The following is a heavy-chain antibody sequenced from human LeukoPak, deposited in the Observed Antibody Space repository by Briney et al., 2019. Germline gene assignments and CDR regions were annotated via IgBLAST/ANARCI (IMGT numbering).Heavy chain of an antibody. CDR1: GFTFSDYY. V-gene: IGHV3-11*01. CDR2: ISSSGSTI. CDR3: ARDSEFTIFGVVTNYWYFDL. Sequence: PGGSLRLSCAASGFTFSDYYMSWIRQAPGKGLEWVSYISSSGSTIYYADSVKGRFTISRDNAKNSLYLQMNSLRAEDTAVYYCARDSEFTIFGVVTNYWYFDLWGRGTLVTVSS. D-gene: IGHD3-3*01. J-gene: IGHJ2*01.